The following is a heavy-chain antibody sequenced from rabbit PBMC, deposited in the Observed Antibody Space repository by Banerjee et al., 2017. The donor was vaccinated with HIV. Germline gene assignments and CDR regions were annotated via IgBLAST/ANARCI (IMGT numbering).Heavy chain of an antibody. Sequence: QEQLEESGGDLVKPEGSLTLTCTASGFSFSSSYWMSWVRQAPGKGLEWIACINTNSGNTVYASWVNGRFTISSHNAQNTLYLQLNSLTAADTATYFCARGSSYYWYGMDLWGPGTLVTVS. D-gene: IGHD8-1*01. CDR2: INTNSGNT. CDR1: GFSFSSSYW. CDR3: ARGSSYYWYGMDL. V-gene: IGHV1S45*01. J-gene: IGHJ6*01.